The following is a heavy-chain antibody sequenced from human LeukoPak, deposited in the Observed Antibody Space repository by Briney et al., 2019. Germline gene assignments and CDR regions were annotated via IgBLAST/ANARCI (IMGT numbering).Heavy chain of an antibody. CDR2: INPNIGGT. CDR1: GYTFTGYY. Sequence: ASVKVSCKASGYTFTGYYMHRVRQAPGQRLEWMGWINPNIGGTNYAQKFQGRVTMNRDTSISTAYMDPSRLKSDDTAVYYCAREGYGGGQDFDVWGQGTMVTVSS. V-gene: IGHV1-2*02. D-gene: IGHD1-26*01. CDR3: AREGYGGGQDFDV. J-gene: IGHJ3*01.